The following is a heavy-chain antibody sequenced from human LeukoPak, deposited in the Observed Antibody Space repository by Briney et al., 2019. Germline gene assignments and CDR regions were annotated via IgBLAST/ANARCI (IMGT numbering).Heavy chain of an antibody. V-gene: IGHV3-21*01. CDR1: GFSFSNYI. J-gene: IGHJ4*02. CDR3: AKDRSGSHFDY. Sequence: GGSLRLSCAASGFSFSNYIMNWVRQAPGKGPEWVSSISSSSSYIYYADSVKGRFTISRDNAKNSLYLQMNSLRAEDTAVYYCAKDRSGSHFDYWGQGTLVTVSS. CDR2: ISSSSSYI. D-gene: IGHD1-26*01.